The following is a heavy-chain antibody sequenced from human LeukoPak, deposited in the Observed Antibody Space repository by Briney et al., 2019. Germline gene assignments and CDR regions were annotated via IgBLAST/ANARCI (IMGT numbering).Heavy chain of an antibody. Sequence: EASVKVSCKASGYTFTSYDINWVRQATGQGLEWMGWMNPNSGNTGYAQKFQGRAAMTRNTSISTAYMELSSLRSEDTAVYYCARVPTTHYQLLNYGMDVWGQGTTVTVSS. V-gene: IGHV1-8*01. CDR2: MNPNSGNT. CDR1: GYTFTSYD. CDR3: ARVPTTHYQLLNYGMDV. J-gene: IGHJ6*02. D-gene: IGHD2-2*01.